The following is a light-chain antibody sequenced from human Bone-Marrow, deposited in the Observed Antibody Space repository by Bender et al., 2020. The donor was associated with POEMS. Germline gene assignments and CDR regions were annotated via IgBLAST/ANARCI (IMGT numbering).Light chain of an antibody. V-gene: IGLV4-69*01. J-gene: IGLJ3*02. Sequence: QPVLTQSSSASGSLGSSVKVTCTLSSGHRSYIIAWHQQQPEKGPRYLMKVYGDGSHINGDGIPDRFSGSSSGAERYLTISSLQSEDEADYYCQTWGAGTWVFGGGTKLTVL. CDR3: QTWGAGTWV. CDR2: VYGDGSH. CDR1: SGHRSYI.